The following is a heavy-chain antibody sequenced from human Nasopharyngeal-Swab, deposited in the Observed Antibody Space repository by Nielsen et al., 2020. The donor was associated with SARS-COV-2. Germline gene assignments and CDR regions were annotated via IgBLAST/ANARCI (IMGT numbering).Heavy chain of an antibody. CDR3: ARVSQYYYMDV. CDR2: IYYSGST. Sequence: RQAPGKGLEWIGYIYYSGSTYYNPSLKSRVTISVDTSKNQFSLKLSSVTAADTAVYYCARVSQYYYMDVWGKGTTVTVSS. J-gene: IGHJ6*03. V-gene: IGHV4-31*02.